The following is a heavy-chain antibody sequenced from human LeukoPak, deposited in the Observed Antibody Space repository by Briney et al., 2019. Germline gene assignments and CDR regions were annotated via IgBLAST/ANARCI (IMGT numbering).Heavy chain of an antibody. D-gene: IGHD1-26*01. CDR1: GFTFTTYA. V-gene: IGHV3-23*01. Sequence: GGSLRLSCAASGFTFTTYALTWVRHAPGKGLELVSTVNAGGDRTFYADSVKGRFTISRDNSKNTLYLHMSVLGAGDTAVYYCEVGNFDYWGQGTLVTVSS. CDR3: EVGNFDY. CDR2: VNAGGDRT. J-gene: IGHJ4*02.